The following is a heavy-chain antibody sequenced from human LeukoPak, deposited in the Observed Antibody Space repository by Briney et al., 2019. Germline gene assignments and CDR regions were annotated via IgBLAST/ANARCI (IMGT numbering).Heavy chain of an antibody. Sequence: GGSLRLSCAASGFTFSSYAMHWVRQAPGKGLEWVAVISYDGSNKYYADSVKGRFTISRDKSKNTLYLQMNSLRAEDTAVYYCARGLNWFDPWGQGTLVTVSS. V-gene: IGHV3-30-3*01. J-gene: IGHJ5*02. CDR3: ARGLNWFDP. CDR1: GFTFSSYA. D-gene: IGHD4-11*01. CDR2: ISYDGSNK.